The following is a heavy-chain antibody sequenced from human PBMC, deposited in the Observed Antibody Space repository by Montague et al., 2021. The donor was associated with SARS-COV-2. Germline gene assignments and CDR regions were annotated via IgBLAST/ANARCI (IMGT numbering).Heavy chain of an antibody. CDR1: GDSVSRNDIA. Sequence: CAISGDSVSRNDIAWNWFRQSPSRGLEWLGRTFYRSEWNYHYADSVKSRITIDPDTSKNQVSLQLRSVTPEDTAVYFCARVRYLGRGMDVWGQGTTVTVSS. V-gene: IGHV6-1*01. CDR2: TFYRSEWNY. CDR3: ARVRYLGRGMDV. D-gene: IGHD7-27*01. J-gene: IGHJ6*02.